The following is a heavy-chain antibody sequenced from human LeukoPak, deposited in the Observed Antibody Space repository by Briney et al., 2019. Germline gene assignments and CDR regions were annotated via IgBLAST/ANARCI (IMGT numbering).Heavy chain of an antibody. D-gene: IGHD6-19*01. V-gene: IGHV3-7*01. CDR3: AVTIAVGY. CDR1: GFNFSGYW. CDR2: IKEDGSEK. Sequence: GGSLRLSCAASGFNFSGYWMTWVRQAPGKGLECVANIKEDGSEKHYVDSVKGRFTISRDNAKNSLYLEMNTLRLEDTAVYYCAVTIAVGYWGQGSLVTVSS. J-gene: IGHJ4*02.